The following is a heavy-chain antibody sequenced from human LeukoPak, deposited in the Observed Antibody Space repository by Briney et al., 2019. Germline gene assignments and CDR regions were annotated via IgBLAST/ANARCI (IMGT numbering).Heavy chain of an antibody. CDR2: ISGSGGST. CDR1: GSTFSSYA. Sequence: GGSLRLSCAASGSTFSSYAMSWVRQAPGKGLEWVSAISGSGGSTYYADSVKGRFTISRDNAKNSLYLQMNSLRGEDTAVYYCARGGSTSSSSHFHHWGQGTLVTVSS. CDR3: ARGGSTSSSSHFHH. D-gene: IGHD6-6*01. J-gene: IGHJ1*01. V-gene: IGHV3-23*01.